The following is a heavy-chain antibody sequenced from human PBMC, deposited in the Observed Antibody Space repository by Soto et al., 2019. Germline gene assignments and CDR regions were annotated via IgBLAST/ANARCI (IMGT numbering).Heavy chain of an antibody. J-gene: IGHJ4*02. Sequence: GGPLSLSCAFAGLPFSDYDVSLLSPAPGKGLEWLSYISSSGTTIYYADSVKGRFTISRDNAKKSLYLQMSSLRAEDTAVYYCARVRGAGRFGEGYYFDYWGQGTPVNLSA. CDR1: GLPFSDYD. CDR3: ARVRGAGRFGEGYYFDY. V-gene: IGHV3-11*01. CDR2: ISSSGTTI. D-gene: IGHD3-10*01.